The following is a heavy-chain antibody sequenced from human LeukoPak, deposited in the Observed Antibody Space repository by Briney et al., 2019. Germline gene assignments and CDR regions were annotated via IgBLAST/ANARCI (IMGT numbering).Heavy chain of an antibody. CDR3: ARDGEDRGGYDYRGEGNFDY. CDR1: GFTFSDYY. D-gene: IGHD5-12*01. V-gene: IGHV3-11*04. Sequence: PGGSLRLSCAASGFTFSDYYMSWIRQAPGKGLEWVSYISSSGSTIYYADSVKGRFTISRDNAKNSLYLQMNSLRAEDTAVYYCARDGEDRGGYDYRGEGNFDYWGQGTLVTVSS. J-gene: IGHJ4*02. CDR2: ISSSGSTI.